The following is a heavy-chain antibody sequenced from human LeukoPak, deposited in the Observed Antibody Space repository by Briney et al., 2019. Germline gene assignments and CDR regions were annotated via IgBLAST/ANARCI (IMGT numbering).Heavy chain of an antibody. V-gene: IGHV3-21*01. CDR2: ISSSSSYI. CDR3: ARDNLSSGWFDY. CDR1: GFTFSSYS. D-gene: IGHD6-19*01. Sequence: GSLRLSCAASGFTFSSYSMNWVRQAPGKGLEWVSSISSSSSYIYYADSVKGRFTISRDNAKNSLYPQMNSLRAEDTAVYYCARDNLSSGWFDYWGQGTLVTVSS. J-gene: IGHJ4*02.